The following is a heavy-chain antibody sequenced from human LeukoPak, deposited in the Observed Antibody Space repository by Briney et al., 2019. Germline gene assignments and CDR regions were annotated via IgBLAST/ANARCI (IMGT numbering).Heavy chain of an antibody. J-gene: IGHJ5*02. CDR3: ARVRGDYDSSGYYYPSAFDP. Sequence: SETLSLTCAVYGGSFSGYYWSWIRQPPGKGLEWIGEINYSGRTNYNPSLKSRVTISVDTSKNQFSLKLSSVTAADTAVYYCARVRGDYDSSGYYYPSAFDPWGQGTLVTVSS. CDR1: GGSFSGYY. V-gene: IGHV4-34*01. CDR2: INYSGRT. D-gene: IGHD3-22*01.